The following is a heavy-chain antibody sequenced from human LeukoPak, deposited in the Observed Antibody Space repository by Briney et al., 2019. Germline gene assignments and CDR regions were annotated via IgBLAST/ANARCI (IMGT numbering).Heavy chain of an antibody. CDR1: GYSFTSYW. CDR2: IYPVDSDT. CDR3: ARRGYDSSGYRDAFDI. V-gene: IGHV5-51*01. J-gene: IGHJ3*02. Sequence: GESLKISCKGSGYSFTSYWIGWVRQMPGKGLEWMGIIYPVDSDTTYSPSFQGQCTISADKSISTAYLQWSSLKASDTAMYYCARRGYDSSGYRDAFDIWGQGTMVTVSS. D-gene: IGHD3-22*01.